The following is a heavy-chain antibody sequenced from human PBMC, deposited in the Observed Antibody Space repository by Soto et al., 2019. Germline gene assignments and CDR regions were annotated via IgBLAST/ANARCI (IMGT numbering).Heavy chain of an antibody. CDR1: GFTFSSYA. CDR2: ISYDGSNK. Sequence: GGSLRLSCAASGFTFSSYAMHWVRQAPGKGLEWVAVISYDGSNKYYADSVKGRFIISRDNSKNTLYLQMNSLRAEDTAAYYCAREGNAAYGDYAYTYYGMDVWGQGTTVTVSS. J-gene: IGHJ6*02. V-gene: IGHV3-30-3*01. D-gene: IGHD4-17*01. CDR3: AREGNAAYGDYAYTYYGMDV.